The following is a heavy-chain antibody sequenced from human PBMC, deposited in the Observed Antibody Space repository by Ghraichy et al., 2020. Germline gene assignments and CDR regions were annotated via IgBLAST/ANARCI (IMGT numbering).Heavy chain of an antibody. CDR1: GFTFSSYS. D-gene: IGHD6-13*01. J-gene: IGHJ4*02. Sequence: GESLNISCAASGFTFSSYSMNWVRQAPGKGLEWVSSISSSSSYIYYADSVKGRFTISRDNAKNSLYLQMNSLRAEDTAVYYCARVGPPIAAAGTDEGFDYWGQGTLVTVSS. CDR3: ARVGPPIAAAGTDEGFDY. V-gene: IGHV3-21*01. CDR2: ISSSSSYI.